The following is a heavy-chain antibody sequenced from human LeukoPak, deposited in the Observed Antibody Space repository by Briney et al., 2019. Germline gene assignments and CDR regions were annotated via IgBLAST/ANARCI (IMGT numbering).Heavy chain of an antibody. CDR2: INSDGSST. V-gene: IGHV3-74*01. CDR1: GFTFSSYW. D-gene: IGHD6-13*01. Sequence: GGCLRLSWAASGFTFSSYWMPWVRQAPGKGLVWVSRINSDGSSTSYADSVKGRFTISRDNAKNTLYLQMNSLRAEDTAVYYCAHSSWWSSFDYWGQGTLVTVSS. CDR3: AHSSWWSSFDY. J-gene: IGHJ4*02.